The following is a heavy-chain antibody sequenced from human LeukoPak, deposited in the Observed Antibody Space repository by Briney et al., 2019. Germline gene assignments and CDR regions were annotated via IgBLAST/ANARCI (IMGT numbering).Heavy chain of an antibody. D-gene: IGHD6-13*01. Sequence: GGSLRVSCTAFGFSVSSTYMSWVRQAPGKGLEWVSVIYSGNTTYYADSVKGRFTISRDNSKNTVYLQMNSLRAEDTAVYYCARDIAGYSSSWPPDWGQGTLVTVSS. J-gene: IGHJ4*02. CDR3: ARDIAGYSSSWPPD. CDR2: IYSGNTT. CDR1: GFSVSSTY. V-gene: IGHV3-66*01.